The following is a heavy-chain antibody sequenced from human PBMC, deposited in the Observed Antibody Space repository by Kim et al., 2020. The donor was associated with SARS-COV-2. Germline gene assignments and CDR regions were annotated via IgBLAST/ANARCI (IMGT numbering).Heavy chain of an antibody. CDR2: TI. CDR3: ARDRWIHAFDI. V-gene: IGHV3-11*01. J-gene: IGHJ3*02. D-gene: IGHD5-12*01. Sequence: TIYYADSVKDRFTIARDNAKNSLYLQMNSLRAEDTAVYYCARDRWIHAFDIWGQGTMVTVSS.